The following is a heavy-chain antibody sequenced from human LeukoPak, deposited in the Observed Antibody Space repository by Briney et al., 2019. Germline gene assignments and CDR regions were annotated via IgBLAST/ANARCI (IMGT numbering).Heavy chain of an antibody. CDR3: ARVTYTNYWADY. D-gene: IGHD1-7*01. CDR1: GGSISSYY. CDR2: IFNTGSA. V-gene: IGHV4-59*01. J-gene: IGHJ4*02. Sequence: PSETLSLTCTVSGGSISSYYWSWIRQVPGKGLEYVGYIFNTGSATYNPSLESRVTISVDTSKNQISLKLSAVTAADTAIYYCARVTYTNYWADYWGRGTLVTVSS.